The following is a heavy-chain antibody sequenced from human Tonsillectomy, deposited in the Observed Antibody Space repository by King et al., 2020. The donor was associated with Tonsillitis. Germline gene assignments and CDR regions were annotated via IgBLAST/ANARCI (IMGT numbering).Heavy chain of an antibody. D-gene: IGHD2-15*01. J-gene: IGHJ5*02. V-gene: IGHV3-30*01. CDR1: GFTFSSYA. Sequence: VQLVESGGGVVQPGRSLRLSCAASGFTFSSYAMHWVRQAPGKGLEWVAGISYDGSNKYYSDSVKGRFTISRDNSKNTLYLQMNSLRAEDTAVYYCARDWYCSGGSCYSSWFDPWGQGTLVTVSS. CDR3: ARDWYCSGGSCYSSWFDP. CDR2: ISYDGSNK.